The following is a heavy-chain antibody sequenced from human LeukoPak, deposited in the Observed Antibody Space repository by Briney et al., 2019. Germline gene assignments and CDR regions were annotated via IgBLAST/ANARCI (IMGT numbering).Heavy chain of an antibody. CDR3: ARVISGYDSPYYYYGMDV. D-gene: IGHD5-12*01. CDR2: TIPILGIA. J-gene: IGHJ6*02. V-gene: IGHV1-69*04. CDR1: GGTFSSYA. Sequence: SVKVSCKASGGTFSSYAISRVRQAPGQGLEWMGRTIPILGIANYAQKFQGRVTITADKSTSTAYIELSSLRSEDTAVYYCARVISGYDSPYYYYGMDVWGQGTTVTVSS.